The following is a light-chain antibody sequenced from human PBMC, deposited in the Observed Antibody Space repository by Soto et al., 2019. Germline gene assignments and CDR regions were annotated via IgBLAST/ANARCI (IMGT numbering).Light chain of an antibody. Sequence: QSALTQPASVSGSAGQSVTISCTGPRSDIGDSNFISWYQHSPGKAPRLLIYEVNNRPSGVSRRFSGSKAGNTASLTISGLLDDDEADYFXASFRSGTILVFGSGTKVTVL. CDR2: EVN. V-gene: IGLV2-14*01. CDR3: ASFRSGTILV. CDR1: RSDIGDSNF. J-gene: IGLJ6*01.